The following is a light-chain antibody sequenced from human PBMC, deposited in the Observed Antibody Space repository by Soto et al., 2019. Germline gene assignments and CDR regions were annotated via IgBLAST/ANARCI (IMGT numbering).Light chain of an antibody. CDR1: LPISNY. CDR2: SAS. Sequence: DIQMSQSPSSLSASVGDRATIXXRASLPISNYVAGYQQKPGTIPNLXSDSASPLQAGGPSRFSGSGAGTDFTLTISSLHPEDVAAYYCQKYTRATRTFGGGTKVEIK. J-gene: IGKJ4*01. CDR3: QKYTRATRT. V-gene: IGKV1-27*01.